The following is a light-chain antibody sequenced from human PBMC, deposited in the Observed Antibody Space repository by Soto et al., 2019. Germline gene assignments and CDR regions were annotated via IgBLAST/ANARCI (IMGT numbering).Light chain of an antibody. J-gene: IGLJ1*01. V-gene: IGLV2-14*01. CDR1: STDVGGYNY. Sequence: SALTQPASGSGSPGQSITISCTGTSTDVGGYNYVSWYQQHPGKAPKLLISDVSNRPSGVSFRFSGSKSGNTASLTISGLQAEDEADYYCNSYSGGTTLYLFGTGTKVTVL. CDR3: NSYSGGTTLYL. CDR2: DVS.